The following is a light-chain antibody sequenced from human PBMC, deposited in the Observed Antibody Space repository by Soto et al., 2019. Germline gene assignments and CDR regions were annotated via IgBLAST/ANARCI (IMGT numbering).Light chain of an antibody. Sequence: QSVLTQPRSVSGSPGQSVTISCTGTSSEVGGYNYVSWYQQHPGKAPKLMIYDVSKRPSGVPDRFSGSKSGNTASLTISGLQAEDEADYYCCSYAGSYTHVFGTGTKLTV. CDR2: DVS. J-gene: IGLJ1*01. V-gene: IGLV2-11*01. CDR1: SSEVGGYNY. CDR3: CSYAGSYTHV.